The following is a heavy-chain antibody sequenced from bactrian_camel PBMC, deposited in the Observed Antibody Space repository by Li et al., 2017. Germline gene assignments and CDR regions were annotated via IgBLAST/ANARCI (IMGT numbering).Heavy chain of an antibody. D-gene: IGHD6*01. J-gene: IGHJ6*01. CDR2: FRSDGAA. Sequence: HVQLVESGGGSVQAGGSLSLSCVVSGCTLNTLCLGWFRQPPGKEREGVAIFRSDGAARYSSSVEGRFTISKDNAKNTLYLQMNSLKPEDTAMYYCAADYFRTVCTWSGFRYWGQGTQVTVS. V-gene: IGHV3S63*01. CDR1: GCTLNTLC. CDR3: AADYFRTVCTWSGFRY.